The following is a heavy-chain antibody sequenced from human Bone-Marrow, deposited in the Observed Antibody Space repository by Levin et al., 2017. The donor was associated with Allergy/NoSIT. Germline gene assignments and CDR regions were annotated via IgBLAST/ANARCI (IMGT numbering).Heavy chain of an antibody. Sequence: SETLSLTCTVSTGSISGYYWSWIRQPAGKGLEWIGRIYTSGSTNYNPSLKSRVTMSVDTSKNQFSLKLSSVTAADTAVYYCAGGRGTGTTGNYYYAMDVWGQGTTVTVSS. CDR2: IYTSGST. V-gene: IGHV4-4*07. CDR1: TGSISGYY. CDR3: AGGRGTGTTGNYYYAMDV. D-gene: IGHD1-1*01. J-gene: IGHJ6*02.